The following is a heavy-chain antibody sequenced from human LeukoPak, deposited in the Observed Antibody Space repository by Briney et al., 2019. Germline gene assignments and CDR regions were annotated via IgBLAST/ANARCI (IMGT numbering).Heavy chain of an antibody. CDR1: GFTFTSSA. V-gene: IGHV1-58*02. CDR2: IVVGSGNT. CDR3: AACPPYYYDSSGYYSDAFDI. D-gene: IGHD3-22*01. J-gene: IGHJ3*02. Sequence: ASVKVSCKASGFTFTSSAMQWVRQARGQRLEWIGWIVVGSGNTNYAQKFQERVTITRDMSTSTAYMELSSLRSEDTAVYYCAACPPYYYDSSGYYSDAFDIWGQGTMVTVSS.